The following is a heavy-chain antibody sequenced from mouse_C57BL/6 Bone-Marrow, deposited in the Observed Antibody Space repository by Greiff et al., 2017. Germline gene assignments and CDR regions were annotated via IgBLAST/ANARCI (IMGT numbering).Heavy chain of an antibody. CDR1: GFTFSSYG. J-gene: IGHJ3*01. Sequence: EVKLVESGGDLVKPGGSLKLSCAASGFTFSSYGMSWVRQTPDKRLEWVATISSGGIYTYYPDSVKGRFTISRDNAKNTLYLQMSSLQSEDTAMYYCARHSNSWFAYWGQGTLVTVSA. CDR2: ISSGGIYT. V-gene: IGHV5-6*01. D-gene: IGHD2-5*01. CDR3: ARHSNSWFAY.